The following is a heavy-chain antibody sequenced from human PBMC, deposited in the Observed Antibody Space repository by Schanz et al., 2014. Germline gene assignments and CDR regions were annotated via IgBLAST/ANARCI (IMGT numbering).Heavy chain of an antibody. J-gene: IGHJ6*02. V-gene: IGHV1-69*02. CDR2: IIPILGIA. D-gene: IGHD3-10*01. CDR3: ARALFGSGHGDV. Sequence: QVQLVQSGAEVKKPGSSVKVSCKASGGTFSTYTISWVRQAPGQGLEWMGRIIPILGIANYAQKFQGRVTITADKSTFTAYMELSRLKSDDTAVYYCARALFGSGHGDVWGQGTTVTVSS. CDR1: GGTFSTYT.